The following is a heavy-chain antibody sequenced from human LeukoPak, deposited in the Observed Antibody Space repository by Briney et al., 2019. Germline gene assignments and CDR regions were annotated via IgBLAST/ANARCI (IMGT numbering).Heavy chain of an antibody. V-gene: IGHV3-23*01. Sequence: GGSLRLSCAASGFTFNNYAMSWVRQAPGKGLEWVSAISGSGGSTYYADSVKGRFTISRDNSKNTLYLQMNSLRAEDTAVYYCAKDSYYDYVWGSYRYTNQFDYWGQGTLVTVSS. J-gene: IGHJ4*02. D-gene: IGHD3-16*02. CDR3: AKDSYYDYVWGSYRYTNQFDY. CDR1: GFTFNNYA. CDR2: ISGSGGST.